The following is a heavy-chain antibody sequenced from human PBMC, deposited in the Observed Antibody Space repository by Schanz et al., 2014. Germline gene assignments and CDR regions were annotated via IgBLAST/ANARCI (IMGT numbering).Heavy chain of an antibody. CDR3: ASPPISVAGRLADY. CDR2: IDYAGST. Sequence: EVQLVESGGGLVQPGGSLRLSCAASGFTFSDYYMSWIRQPPGKGLEWVSLIDYAGSTNYADSVKGRMTVSRDTSKNALFLQMNNLRAEDTAVYYCASPPISVAGRLADYWGQGILVAVSS. V-gene: IGHV3-66*01. CDR1: GFTFSDYY. D-gene: IGHD6-19*01. J-gene: IGHJ4*02.